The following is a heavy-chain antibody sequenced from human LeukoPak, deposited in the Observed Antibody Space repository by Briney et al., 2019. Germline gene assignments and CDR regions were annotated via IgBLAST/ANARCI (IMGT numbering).Heavy chain of an antibody. CDR2: VNPKSGNT. D-gene: IGHD1-26*01. CDR1: GYTFTSYD. V-gene: IGHV1-8*01. J-gene: IGHJ4*02. CDR3: ARVTGSIDY. Sequence: ASVKVSCKASGYTFTSYDINWVRQATGQGLEWMGWVNPKSGNTGFAQKFQGRVTMTRDTSISTAYMELGSLRSEDTAVYYCARVTGSIDYWGQGTLVTVSS.